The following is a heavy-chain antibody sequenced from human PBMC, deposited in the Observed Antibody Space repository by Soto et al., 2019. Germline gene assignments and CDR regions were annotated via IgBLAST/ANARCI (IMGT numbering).Heavy chain of an antibody. D-gene: IGHD4-17*01. CDR1: GFTFSSYA. V-gene: IGHV3-23*01. Sequence: EVQLLESGGGLVQPGGSLRLSCAASGFTFSSYAMSWVRQAPGKGLEWVSAISGSGRSTYYADSVKGRFTIDRDNSKNTLYVQMNSLRVEDTAVYYCAKDNGFYGDSAGYFDYWGQGTMVTVSS. CDR2: ISGSGRST. CDR3: AKDNGFYGDSAGYFDY. J-gene: IGHJ4*02.